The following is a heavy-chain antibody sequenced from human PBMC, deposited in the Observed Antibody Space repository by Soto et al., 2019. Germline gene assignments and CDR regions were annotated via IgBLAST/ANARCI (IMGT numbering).Heavy chain of an antibody. Sequence: SLRLSCAASGFTFSSYAMHWVRQAPGKGLEWVAVISYDGSNKYYADSVKGRFTISRDNSKNTLYLQMNSLRAEDTAVYYCARDTGEGGMDVWGQGTTVTVSS. D-gene: IGHD3-10*01. J-gene: IGHJ6*02. CDR2: ISYDGSNK. V-gene: IGHV3-30-3*01. CDR3: ARDTGEGGMDV. CDR1: GFTFSSYA.